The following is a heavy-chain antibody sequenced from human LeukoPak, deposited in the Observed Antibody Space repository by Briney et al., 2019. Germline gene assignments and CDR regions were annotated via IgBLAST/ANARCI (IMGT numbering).Heavy chain of an antibody. CDR2: IYYNGAT. CDR3: ARSYDSRGYFYYGMDV. V-gene: IGHV4-59*01. J-gene: IGHJ6*02. Sequence: SETLSLTCTVSGGSISSYYGGWIRQPPGKPLEWIGYIYYNGATGYNPSLTSRVTISVDTSKNQFSLKLTSVTAADTAVYYCARSYDSRGYFYYGMDVWGQGTTVTVSS. D-gene: IGHD3-22*01. CDR1: GGSISSYY.